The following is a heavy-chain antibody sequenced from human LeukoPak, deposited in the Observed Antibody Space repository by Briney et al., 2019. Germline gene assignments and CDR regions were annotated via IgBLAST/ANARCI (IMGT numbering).Heavy chain of an antibody. CDR3: AKLPREYCSSTSCPNWFDT. CDR1: GFSFSTYA. V-gene: IGHV3-23*01. J-gene: IGHJ5*02. CDR2: LSASGGTT. Sequence: GGSLRLSCAASGFSFSTYAMTWVRQAPGKGLEWVSALSASGGTTYYADSAKGRFTTSRDNSKNTLYLQMNSLRAEDTAVYYCAKLPREYCSSTSCPNWFDTWGQGTLVTVSS. D-gene: IGHD2-2*01.